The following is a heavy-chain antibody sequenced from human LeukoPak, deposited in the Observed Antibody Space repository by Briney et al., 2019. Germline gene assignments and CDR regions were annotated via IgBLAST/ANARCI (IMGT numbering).Heavy chain of an antibody. V-gene: IGHV3-53*01. D-gene: IGHD4-23*01. Sequence: PGGSLRLSCAASGFTVSSNYMSWVRQAPGKGLEWVSVTYSGGSTYFADSVKGRFTISRDNIKNTLYLQLNSLRAEDTAVYYCARDSIDYGGNGIDYWGQGTLVSVSS. J-gene: IGHJ4*02. CDR3: ARDSIDYGGNGIDY. CDR1: GFTVSSNY. CDR2: TYSGGST.